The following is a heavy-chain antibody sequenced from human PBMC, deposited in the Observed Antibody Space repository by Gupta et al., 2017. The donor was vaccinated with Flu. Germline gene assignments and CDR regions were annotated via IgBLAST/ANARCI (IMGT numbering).Heavy chain of an antibody. CDR3: AREGPPDIVANEERFDY. J-gene: IGHJ4*02. Sequence: GKGLEWVSYISSIGSTIYYADSVKGRFTISRDNAKNSLYLQMNSLRAEDTAVYYCAREGPPDIVANEERFDYWGQGTLVTVSS. V-gene: IGHV3-48*03. CDR2: ISSIGSTI. D-gene: IGHD2-21*01.